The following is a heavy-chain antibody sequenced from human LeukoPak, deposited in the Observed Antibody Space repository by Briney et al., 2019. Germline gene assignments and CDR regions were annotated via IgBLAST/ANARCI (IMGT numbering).Heavy chain of an antibody. CDR2: TYYSGSA. CDR1: GDSIITGDYY. Sequence: SETLSLTCTVSGDSIITGDYYWSWIRQPPGQGLQWIGYTYYSGSAYYNPSLKSRVTISVDTSKNQFSLKLSSVTAADTAVYYCARQREGYFDLWSRGTRVTVSS. V-gene: IGHV4-30-4*08. J-gene: IGHJ2*01. CDR3: ARQREGYFDL.